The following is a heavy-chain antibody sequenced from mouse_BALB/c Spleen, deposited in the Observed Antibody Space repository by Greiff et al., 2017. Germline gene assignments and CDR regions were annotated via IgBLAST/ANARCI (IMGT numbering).Heavy chain of an antibody. CDR2: ISYSGST. Sequence: DVKLQESGPGLVKPSQSLSLTCTVTGYSITSDYAWNWIRQFPGNKLEWMGYISYSGSTSYNPSLKSRISITRDTSKNQFFLQLNSVTTEDTATYYCARGYGSPFAYWGQGTLVTVSA. CDR1: GYSITSDYA. V-gene: IGHV3-2*02. D-gene: IGHD1-1*01. J-gene: IGHJ3*01. CDR3: ARGYGSPFAY.